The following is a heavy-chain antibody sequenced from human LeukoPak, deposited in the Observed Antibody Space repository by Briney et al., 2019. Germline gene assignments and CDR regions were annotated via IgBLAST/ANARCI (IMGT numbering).Heavy chain of an antibody. CDR2: INSDGSST. CDR3: ATSPYDYAYYYYYMDV. D-gene: IGHD5-12*01. CDR1: GFTFSSYW. Sequence: GGSLRLSCAASGFTFSSYWMHWVRQAPGKGLVWVSRINSDGSSTSHADSVKGRFTISRDNAKNTLYLQMNSLRAEDTAVYYCATSPYDYAYYYYYMDVWGKGTTVTVSS. V-gene: IGHV3-74*01. J-gene: IGHJ6*03.